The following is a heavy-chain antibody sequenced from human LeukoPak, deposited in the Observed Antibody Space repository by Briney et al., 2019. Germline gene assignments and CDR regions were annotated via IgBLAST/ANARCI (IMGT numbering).Heavy chain of an antibody. CDR3: ARDSISGYGY. Sequence: GGSLRLSCAASGFTFSSYGMHWVRQAPGKGLEWVAFIRYDGTNKYFADSVKGRFTISRDNAKNSLYLQMNSLRAEDTAVYYCARDSISGYGYWGQGTLVTVSS. CDR2: IRYDGTNK. D-gene: IGHD3-22*01. J-gene: IGHJ4*02. V-gene: IGHV3-30*02. CDR1: GFTFSSYG.